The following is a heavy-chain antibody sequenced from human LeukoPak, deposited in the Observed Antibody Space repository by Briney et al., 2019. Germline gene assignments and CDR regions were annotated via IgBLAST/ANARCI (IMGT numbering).Heavy chain of an antibody. J-gene: IGHJ4*02. V-gene: IGHV4-59*01. CDR3: ARGGGYDLSALDY. CDR2: IYYSGST. Sequence: PSETLSLTCTVSGGSISSYYWSWIRQPPGKGLEWIGYIYYSGSTNYNPSLKSRVTISVDTSKNQFSLKLSSVTAADTAVYYCARGGGYDLSALDYWGQGTLVTVSS. CDR1: GGSISSYY. D-gene: IGHD5-12*01.